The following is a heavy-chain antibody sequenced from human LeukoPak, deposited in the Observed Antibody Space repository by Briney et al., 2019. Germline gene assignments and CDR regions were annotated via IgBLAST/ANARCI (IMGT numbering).Heavy chain of an antibody. D-gene: IGHD3-3*01. CDR1: GGSISSSSYY. V-gene: IGHV4-39*01. CDR3: ARLVFKGYDFWSGYGGVDP. J-gene: IGHJ5*02. CDR2: IYYSGST. Sequence: SETLSLTCTVSGGSISSSSYYWGWIRQPPGKGLEWIGSIYYSGSTYYNPSLKSRVTISVDTSKNQFSLKLNSVTAADTAVYYCARLVFKGYDFWSGYGGVDPWGQGTLVTVSS.